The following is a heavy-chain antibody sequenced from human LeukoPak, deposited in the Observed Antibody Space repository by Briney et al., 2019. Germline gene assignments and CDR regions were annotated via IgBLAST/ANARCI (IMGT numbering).Heavy chain of an antibody. CDR3: AKDTVKVTTIRRVPHYMDV. V-gene: IGHV3-20*04. CDR1: GFTFDDYG. D-gene: IGHD5-12*01. CDR2: INWNGGST. J-gene: IGHJ6*03. Sequence: PGGSLRLSCAASGFTFDDYGMSWVRQAPGKGLEWVSGINWNGGSTGYADSVKGRFTISRDNSKNTLYLQMNSLRAEDTALYYCAKDTVKVTTIRRVPHYMDVWGKGTTVAISS.